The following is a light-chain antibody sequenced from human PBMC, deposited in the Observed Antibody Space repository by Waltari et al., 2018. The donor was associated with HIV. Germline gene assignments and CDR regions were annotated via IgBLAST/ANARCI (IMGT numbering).Light chain of an antibody. CDR3: CSYTSSGTLV. J-gene: IGLJ2*01. CDR2: EVS. CDR1: SSDVGAYDY. V-gene: IGLV2-14*01. Sequence: QSALTQPASVSASPGQSITISCTGTSSDVGAYDYVSWYQYHPGKAPKLIISEVSIRPSLVSNRFSGSKSGNTASLTISGLHAEDEADYYCCSYTSSGTLVFGGGTKLTVL.